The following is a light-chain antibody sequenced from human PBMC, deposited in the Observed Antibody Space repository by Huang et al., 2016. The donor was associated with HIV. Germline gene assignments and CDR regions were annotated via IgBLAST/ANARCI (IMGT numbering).Light chain of an antibody. J-gene: IGKJ2*02. CDR2: WAT. CDR3: QQYYSTPCT. V-gene: IGKV4-1*01. Sequence: IVMTQSPDSLTVSVGGRATFECRSSQSLFYSSTNKNYLAWYRQKPGRSPQLLMYWATVRESGAPYRFTGSGSETEFTLTISDVQSDDVAIYYCQQYYSTPCTFGQGTRLEI. CDR1: QSLFYSSTNKNY.